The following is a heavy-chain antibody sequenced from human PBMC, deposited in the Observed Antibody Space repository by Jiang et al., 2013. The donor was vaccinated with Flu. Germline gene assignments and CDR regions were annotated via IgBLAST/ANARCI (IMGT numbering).Heavy chain of an antibody. CDR3: ARSQHVSRFHP. CDR1: EFTFSDYT. CDR2: ITSSSSDI. V-gene: IGHV3-21*01. Sequence: VQLLESGGGLVKPGGSLRLSCAASEFTFSDYTMNWVRQAPGKGLEWVSSITSSSSDIFYADSVKGRLTVSRDNAKTSLYLQMNSLRVEDTAVYYCARSQHVSRFHPWGQGTLVIVSS. J-gene: IGHJ5*02. D-gene: IGHD6-13*01.